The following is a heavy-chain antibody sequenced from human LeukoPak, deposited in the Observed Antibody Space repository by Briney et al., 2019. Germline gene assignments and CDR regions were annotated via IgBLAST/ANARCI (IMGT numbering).Heavy chain of an antibody. CDR2: IYWDDDK. J-gene: IGHJ4*02. CDR1: GFSLSTSGVG. CDR3: AHRPPTGMYSSSWSFDY. D-gene: IGHD6-13*01. V-gene: IGHV2-5*02. Sequence: KMSGPTLVKPTQTLTLTCTFSGFSLSTSGVGVGWIRQPPGKALEWLALIYWDDDKRYSPSLKRRLTITKDTSKNQVVLTMTNMDPVDTATYYCAHRPPTGMYSSSWSFDYWGQGTLVTVSS.